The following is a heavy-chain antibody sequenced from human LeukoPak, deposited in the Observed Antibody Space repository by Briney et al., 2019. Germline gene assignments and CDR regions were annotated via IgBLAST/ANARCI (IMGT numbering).Heavy chain of an antibody. Sequence: GGSLRLSCAAPGFTFSSYAMHWVRQAPGKGLEYVSAISRNGGSTYYANSVKGRFTISRDNSKNTLYLQMGSLRAEDMAVYYCARVGDVDTFDYWGQGTLVTVSS. V-gene: IGHV3-64*01. CDR1: GFTFSSYA. CDR2: ISRNGGST. D-gene: IGHD5-18*01. J-gene: IGHJ4*02. CDR3: ARVGDVDTFDY.